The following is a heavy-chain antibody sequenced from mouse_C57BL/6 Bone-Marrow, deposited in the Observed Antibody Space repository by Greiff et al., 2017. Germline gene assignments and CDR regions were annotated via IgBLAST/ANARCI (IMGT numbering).Heavy chain of an antibody. CDR2: INPSSGYT. J-gene: IGHJ2*01. Sequence: QVQLQQSGAELARPGASVKMSCKASGYTFTSYTIHWVKQRPGQGLEWIGYINPSSGYTKYNQKFKDKATLTADKSSSTAYMQLSSLTYEDSAVYYCASVALDYWGQGNTLTVSS. CDR1: GYTFTSYT. CDR3: ASVALDY. V-gene: IGHV1-4*01. D-gene: IGHD1-1*01.